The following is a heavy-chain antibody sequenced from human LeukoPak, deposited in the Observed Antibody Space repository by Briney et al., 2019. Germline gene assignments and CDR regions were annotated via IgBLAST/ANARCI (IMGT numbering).Heavy chain of an antibody. CDR3: ARDFYYYDSSGYYCYFDY. CDR2: ISAYNGNT. D-gene: IGHD3-22*01. CDR1: GYTFTSYG. J-gene: IGHJ4*02. Sequence: ASVKVSCRASGYTFTSYGISWVRQAPGQGLEWMGWISAYNGNTNYAQKFQGRVTITADESTSTAYMELSSLRSEDTAVYYCARDFYYYDSSGYYCYFDYWGQGTLVTVTS. V-gene: IGHV1-18*04.